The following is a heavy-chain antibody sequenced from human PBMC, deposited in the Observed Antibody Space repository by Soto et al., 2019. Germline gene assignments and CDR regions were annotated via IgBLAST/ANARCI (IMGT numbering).Heavy chain of an antibody. CDR3: ARSLPVYYDFWSGYTERWFDP. CDR2: IYSSGNT. D-gene: IGHD3-3*01. Sequence: SETLSLTCTVSGGSISNYYLSWIRQPPGKGLEWIGYIYSSGNTNYNPSLKSRVTISVDTSRNQFSLKLSSVTAADTAVYYCARSLPVYYDFWSGYTERWFDPWGQGTLVTVS. CDR1: GGSISNYY. V-gene: IGHV4-59*01. J-gene: IGHJ5*02.